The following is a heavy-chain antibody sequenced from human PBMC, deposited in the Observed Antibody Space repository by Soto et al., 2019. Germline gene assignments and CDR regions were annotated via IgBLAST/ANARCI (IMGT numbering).Heavy chain of an antibody. V-gene: IGHV4-39*01. CDR1: GGSISSSSYY. D-gene: IGHD3-9*01. Sequence: SETLSLTCTVSGGSISSSSYYWGWIRQPPGKGLEWIGSIYYSGSTYYNPSLKSRVTISVDTSKNQFSLKLSSVTAADTAVYYCARHYLVILTGYTPPNWFDPWGQGTLVTVSS. J-gene: IGHJ5*02. CDR3: ARHYLVILTGYTPPNWFDP. CDR2: IYYSGST.